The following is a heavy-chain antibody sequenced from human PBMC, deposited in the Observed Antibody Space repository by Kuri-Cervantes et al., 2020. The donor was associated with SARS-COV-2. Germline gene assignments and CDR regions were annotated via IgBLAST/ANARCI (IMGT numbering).Heavy chain of an antibody. D-gene: IGHD1-7*01. CDR1: GFTFSSYS. CDR3: ARMYNWNYGYLDDY. J-gene: IGHJ4*02. V-gene: IGHV3-21*01. Sequence: GESLKISCAASGFTFSSYSMNWVRQAPGKGLEWVSSISSSSSYIYYADSVKGRFTISRDNAKNPLYLQMNSLRAEDTAVYYCARMYNWNYGYLDDYWGQGTLVTVSS. CDR2: ISSSSSYI.